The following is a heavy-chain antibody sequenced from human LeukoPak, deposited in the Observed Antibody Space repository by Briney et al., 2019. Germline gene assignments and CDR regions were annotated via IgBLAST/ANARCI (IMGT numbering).Heavy chain of an antibody. D-gene: IGHD6-19*01. Sequence: PGGSLRLSCAASGFTFSSYAMSWVRQAPGKGLEWVSAISGSGGSTYYADSVKGRFTISRDNSKNTLYLQMNSLRAEDTAVYYYAKAVVTPGWYYYYTDVWGKGTTVTVSS. CDR3: AKAVVTPGWYYYYTDV. V-gene: IGHV3-23*01. J-gene: IGHJ6*03. CDR2: ISGSGGST. CDR1: GFTFSSYA.